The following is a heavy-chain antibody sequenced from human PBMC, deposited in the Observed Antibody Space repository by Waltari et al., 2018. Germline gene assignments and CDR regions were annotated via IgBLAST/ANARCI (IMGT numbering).Heavy chain of an antibody. CDR2: IYPGDSET. Sequence: GYSFTTYWIGWVRQMPGKGLEWMGIIYPGDSETRYSPSFQGQVTISADKSISTAYLQWSSLKASDTAIYYCARRSDSWGPWDYWGQGTLVTVSS. CDR3: ARRSDSWGPWDY. V-gene: IGHV5-51*01. J-gene: IGHJ4*02. D-gene: IGHD6-13*01. CDR1: GYSFTTYW.